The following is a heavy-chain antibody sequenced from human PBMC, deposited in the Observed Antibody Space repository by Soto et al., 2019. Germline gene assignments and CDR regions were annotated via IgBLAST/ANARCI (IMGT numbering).Heavy chain of an antibody. D-gene: IGHD3-3*01. CDR1: GYTFSNYG. J-gene: IGHJ1*01. V-gene: IGHV1-18*01. CDR3: ARSDTYDFWSGERYFQH. Sequence: QVQLVQSGTEVKKPGASVKVSCKASGYTFSNYGLTWVRQAPGQGLEWMGWISTYNDDTNYAQNLQGRVTMTTDTSTSTAYMELRSLRSDDTAVYYCARSDTYDFWSGERYFQHWDQGTLVTVSS. CDR2: ISTYNDDT.